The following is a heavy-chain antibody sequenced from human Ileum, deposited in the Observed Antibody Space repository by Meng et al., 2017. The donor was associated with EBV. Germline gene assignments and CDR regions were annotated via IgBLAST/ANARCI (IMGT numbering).Heavy chain of an antibody. V-gene: IGHV1-18*01. Sequence: QHQSVQAGQGLRKAGASVKVSCKASDYTFMGYGVSWVRQAPGQGLEWMAWLGAHDGDTSHAPKFQGRVTVSADRPTATAYMELRSLRSDDTAVYYCARGTPGRSYSDYWGQGTLVTVSS. CDR1: DYTFMGYG. D-gene: IGHD3-10*01. CDR2: LGAHDGDT. CDR3: ARGTPGRSYSDY. J-gene: IGHJ4*02.